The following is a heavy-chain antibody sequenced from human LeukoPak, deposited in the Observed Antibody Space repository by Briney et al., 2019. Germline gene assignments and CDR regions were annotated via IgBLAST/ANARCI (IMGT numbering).Heavy chain of an antibody. D-gene: IGHD6-13*01. J-gene: IGHJ3*02. CDR2: IISSGTTI. Sequence: GGSLRLSCAASGFTFSSYSMNWVRQAPGKGLEWVSYIISSGTTIYYTDSVKGRFTLSRDNAKNSVYLQMNSLRAEDTAVYYGASDRQQQLVGTAFDIRGQRKMVTVSS. V-gene: IGHV3-48*04. CDR1: GFTFSSYS. CDR3: ASDRQQQLVGTAFDI.